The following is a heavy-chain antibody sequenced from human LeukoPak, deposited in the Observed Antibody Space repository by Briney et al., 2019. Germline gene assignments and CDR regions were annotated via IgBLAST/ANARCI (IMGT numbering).Heavy chain of an antibody. V-gene: IGHV1-18*01. D-gene: IGHD4-23*01. CDR2: ISAYNGNT. Sequence: ASVKVSCKASGYTFTSYGISWVRQAPGPGLEWMGWISAYNGNTNYAQKLQGRVTMTTDTSTSTAYMELRSLRSDDTAVYYCARDRGYGGNSETYYFDYWGQGTLVTVSS. J-gene: IGHJ4*02. CDR3: ARDRGYGGNSETYYFDY. CDR1: GYTFTSYG.